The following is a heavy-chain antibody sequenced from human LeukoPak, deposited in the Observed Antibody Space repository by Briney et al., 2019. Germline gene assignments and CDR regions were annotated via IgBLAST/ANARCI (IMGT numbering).Heavy chain of an antibody. V-gene: IGHV3-23*01. CDR2: IRGSGART. CDR1: GCTFSRYV. Sequence: HPGGSLILSCAASGCTFSRYVMSRVRQAPGKGLEWVSGIRGSGARTYYADSVKGRFTISRDNSKNTLYLQMNSLRVEDSAVYYCAKVLTVTSLFNVDYWGQGTLVTVSS. CDR3: AKVLTVTSLFNVDY. D-gene: IGHD4-17*01. J-gene: IGHJ4*02.